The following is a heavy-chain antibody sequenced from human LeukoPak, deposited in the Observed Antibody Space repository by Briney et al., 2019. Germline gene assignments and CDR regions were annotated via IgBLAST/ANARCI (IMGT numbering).Heavy chain of an antibody. CDR3: ARGVGAGMGFDY. D-gene: IGHD6-19*01. J-gene: IGHJ4*02. CDR1: GFSVTNNY. Sequence: GGSLRLSCAVSGFSVTNNYMSWVRQAPGKGLEWVSVFYVGGATYYADSVKGRFTISRDNSENTLYLQMKSLRAEDTAVYYCARGVGAGMGFDYWGQGNRVTVSS. V-gene: IGHV3-53*01. CDR2: FYVGGAT.